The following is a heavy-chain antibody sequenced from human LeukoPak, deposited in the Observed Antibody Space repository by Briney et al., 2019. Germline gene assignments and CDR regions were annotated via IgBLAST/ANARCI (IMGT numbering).Heavy chain of an antibody. CDR3: ARAPYGSATNNYYMDV. J-gene: IGHJ6*03. Sequence: SETLSLTCTVSGGSISSYHWSWIRQPPGKGLEWIGFFYYSGSTNYNPSLKSRVTISIDTSKNQFSLKLSSVTAADTAVYYCARAPYGSATNNYYMDVWGKGTRSPSP. D-gene: IGHD3-10*01. V-gene: IGHV4-59*01. CDR2: FYYSGST. CDR1: GGSISSYH.